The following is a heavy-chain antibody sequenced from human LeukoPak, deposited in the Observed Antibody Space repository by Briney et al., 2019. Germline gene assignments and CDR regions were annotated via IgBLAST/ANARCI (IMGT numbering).Heavy chain of an antibody. D-gene: IGHD1-26*01. Sequence: SETLSLTCTVSGSSISSYYWSWIRQPAGKGLEWIGRIYTSGSTNYNPSLKSRVTMSVDTSKNQFSLKLSSVTAADTAVYYCARAVDSGSYKRYYYYMDVWGKGTTVTISS. V-gene: IGHV4-4*07. CDR3: ARAVDSGSYKRYYYYMDV. CDR2: IYTSGST. J-gene: IGHJ6*03. CDR1: GSSISSYY.